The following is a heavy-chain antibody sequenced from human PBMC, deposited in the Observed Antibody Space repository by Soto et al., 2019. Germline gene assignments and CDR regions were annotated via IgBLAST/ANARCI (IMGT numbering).Heavy chain of an antibody. V-gene: IGHV3-9*01. Sequence: EVQLVESGGVLVQPGRSLRLSCAASGFTFRDYAIHWVRQAPGKGLEWVSGISWNGDTIGYADSVQGRLTISRDNAKYTVSMQVHGLRPADTALHYCADALPPGSYYKPLHSWGQGTLVTVSS. CDR3: ADALPPGSYYKPLHS. D-gene: IGHD3-10*01. CDR1: GFTFRDYA. CDR2: ISWNGDTI. J-gene: IGHJ4*02.